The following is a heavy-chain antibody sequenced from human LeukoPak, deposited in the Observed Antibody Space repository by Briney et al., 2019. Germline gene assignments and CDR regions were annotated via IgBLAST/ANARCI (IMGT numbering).Heavy chain of an antibody. Sequence: PGGSLRLSCGASGFSFSSSAMSWVRQAPGKGLEWVANIKQDGSEKYYVDSVKGRFTISRDNAKNSLYLQMNSLRAEDTAVYYCARDEQLVEDYWGQGTLVTVSS. CDR3: ARDEQLVEDY. D-gene: IGHD6-13*01. CDR1: GFSFSSSA. J-gene: IGHJ4*02. V-gene: IGHV3-7*01. CDR2: IKQDGSEK.